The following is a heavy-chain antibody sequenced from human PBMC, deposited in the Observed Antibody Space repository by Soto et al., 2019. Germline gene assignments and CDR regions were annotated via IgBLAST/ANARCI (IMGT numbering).Heavy chain of an antibody. CDR3: ARGGGTIFAPLP. CDR2: IDPNSGAT. D-gene: IGHD1-1*01. V-gene: IGHV1-2*04. Sequence: ASVKVSCKAFGYTFTGYYIHRVRQAPGQGLEWMAYIDPNSGATKYAQKFQGLVTLTRDTSIRTAYMELTSLRSDDTAVYYCARGGGTIFAPLPWGQGTLVTVSS. CDR1: GYTFTGYY. J-gene: IGHJ5*02.